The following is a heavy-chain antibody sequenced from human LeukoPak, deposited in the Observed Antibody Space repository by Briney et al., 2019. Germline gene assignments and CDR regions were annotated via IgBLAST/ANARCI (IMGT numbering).Heavy chain of an antibody. J-gene: IGHJ3*02. CDR2: HASDVSST. CDR3: VKDKAKLLEWSSSRGDFEI. Sequence: SLHASDVSSTTYADSVKGRFSISRDNAKNTLYLQMNSLRVEDTALYFCVKDKAKLLEWSSSRGDFEIWGEGKMVTVPS. V-gene: IGHV3-74*01. D-gene: IGHD3-3*01.